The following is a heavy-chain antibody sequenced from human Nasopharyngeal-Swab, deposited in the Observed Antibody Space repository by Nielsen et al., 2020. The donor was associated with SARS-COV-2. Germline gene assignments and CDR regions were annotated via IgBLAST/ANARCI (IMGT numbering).Heavy chain of an antibody. D-gene: IGHD4-17*01. Sequence: WIRQPPGKGLEWVAVILYDGSNKYYADSVKGRFTISRDNSKNTLYLQMNSLRAEDTAVYYCYGGYDAFDIWGQGTMVTVSS. CDR2: ILYDGSNK. J-gene: IGHJ3*02. CDR3: YGGYDAFDI. V-gene: IGHV3-30*03.